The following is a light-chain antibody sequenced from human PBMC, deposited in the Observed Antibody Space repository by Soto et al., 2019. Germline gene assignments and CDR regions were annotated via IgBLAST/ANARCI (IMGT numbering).Light chain of an antibody. CDR2: GAS. Sequence: ELVMTQSPATLSVFPGERATLSCRASQSVDINLAWYQQKPGQSPRLLIHGASTRATDVPARFSGGGSGTEFTLTITSLQSEDFAVYWCQQYNNWPLTFGPGTRLEIK. CDR1: QSVDIN. V-gene: IGKV3D-15*01. CDR3: QQYNNWPLT. J-gene: IGKJ5*01.